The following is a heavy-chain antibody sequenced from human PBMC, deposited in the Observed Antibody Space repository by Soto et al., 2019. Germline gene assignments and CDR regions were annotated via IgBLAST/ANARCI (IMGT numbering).Heavy chain of an antibody. CDR1: GYSISTGFN. Sequence: SETLSLTCAVSGYSISTGFNWGWIRQPPGKGLEWIGSIYHSGSTYYNLSLKSRVTISSDTSKNQSSLKLSSVTAADTALYYCARDWGTGFYKLDSWGQGTLVTVSS. J-gene: IGHJ4*02. V-gene: IGHV4-38-2*02. D-gene: IGHD6-19*01. CDR2: IYHSGST. CDR3: ARDWGTGFYKLDS.